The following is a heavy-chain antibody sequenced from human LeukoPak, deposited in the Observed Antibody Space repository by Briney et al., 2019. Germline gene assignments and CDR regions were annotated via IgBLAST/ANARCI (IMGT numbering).Heavy chain of an antibody. CDR2: INPSGGST. CDR3: ARDRTQTRGFDP. V-gene: IGHV1-46*01. J-gene: IGHJ5*02. D-gene: IGHD1/OR15-1a*01. CDR1: GYTFTSYY. Sequence: ASVTVSFTASGYTFTSYYMHWVRQAPGQGLEWMGIINPSGGSTSYAQKSQGRVTMTRDTSTSTVYMELSSLRSEDTAVYYCARDRTQTRGFDPWGQGTLVTVSS.